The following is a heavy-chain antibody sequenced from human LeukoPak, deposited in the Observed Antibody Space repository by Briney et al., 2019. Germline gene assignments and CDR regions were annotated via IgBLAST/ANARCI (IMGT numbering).Heavy chain of an antibody. CDR1: GYIFTSYY. CDR2: INPSGGSI. Sequence: ASVKVSCKASGYIFTSYYMYWVRQAPGQGLEWMGIINPSGGSIRYAQKFQGRVTMTRDTSIRTVYMELSRLRSDDTAVYYCANTYALGNYYKGGFDPWGQGTLVTVSS. CDR3: ANTYALGNYYKGGFDP. J-gene: IGHJ5*02. D-gene: IGHD3-10*01. V-gene: IGHV1-46*01.